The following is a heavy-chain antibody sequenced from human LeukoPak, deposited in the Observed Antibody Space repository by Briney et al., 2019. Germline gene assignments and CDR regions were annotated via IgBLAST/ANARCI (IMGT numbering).Heavy chain of an antibody. CDR1: GGSFSGYY. D-gene: IGHD3-10*01. V-gene: IGHV4-34*01. CDR2: INHSGSA. J-gene: IGHJ5*01. Sequence: PSETLSLTCAVYGGSFSGYYWSWIRQPPGKGLEWIGEINHSGSANYNPSLKSRVTILLDTSKNQFSLNLSSVTAADTAVYCARRLRGVIIKTWFDSWGQGTLVTVSS. CDR3: ARRLRGVIIKTWFDS.